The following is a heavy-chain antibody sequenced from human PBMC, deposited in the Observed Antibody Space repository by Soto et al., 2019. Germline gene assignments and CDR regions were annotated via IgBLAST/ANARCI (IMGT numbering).Heavy chain of an antibody. CDR1: GYTFTNYY. CDR2: MNASSGGT. CDR3: ARSDESPCYPLDL. Sequence: ASVKVSCKASGYTFTNYYMHWVRQAPGQGLEWMGWMNASSGGTKYSQTFQDRVTMTRDASISTAYMEVTSLGHDDTAVYFCARSDESPCYPLDLWGPGTLVTVSS. J-gene: IGHJ5*02. D-gene: IGHD3-16*02. V-gene: IGHV1-2*02.